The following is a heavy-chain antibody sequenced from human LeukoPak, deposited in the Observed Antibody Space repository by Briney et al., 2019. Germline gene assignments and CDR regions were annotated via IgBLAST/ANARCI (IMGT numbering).Heavy chain of an antibody. J-gene: IGHJ4*02. D-gene: IGHD6-13*01. Sequence: GGSLRLSCAASRCTFSSYWLSWVSQAPGKGLEWVANINQDGSDKYYVDSVKGRFTISRDNAKNSLYLQMNSLRAEDTAVYYCARDLGVAEAGTVGYFDYWGQGNLVTVSS. CDR3: ARDLGVAEAGTVGYFDY. CDR2: INQDGSDK. CDR1: RCTFSSYW. V-gene: IGHV3-7*03.